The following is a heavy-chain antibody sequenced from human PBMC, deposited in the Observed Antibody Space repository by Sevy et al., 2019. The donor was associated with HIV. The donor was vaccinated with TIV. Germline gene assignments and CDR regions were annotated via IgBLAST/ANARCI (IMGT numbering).Heavy chain of an antibody. D-gene: IGHD2-15*01. J-gene: IGHJ6*02. Sequence: GGSLRLSCTASGFTFGDYAMSWFRQAPGKGLEWVGFIRSKAYGGTTEYAASVKGRFTISRDDSKSIAYLQMNSLKTEDTAVYYCTRHLEYCSGGSCYYYYGMDVWGQGTTVTVSS. CDR2: IRSKAYGGTT. V-gene: IGHV3-49*03. CDR1: GFTFGDYA. CDR3: TRHLEYCSGGSCYYYYGMDV.